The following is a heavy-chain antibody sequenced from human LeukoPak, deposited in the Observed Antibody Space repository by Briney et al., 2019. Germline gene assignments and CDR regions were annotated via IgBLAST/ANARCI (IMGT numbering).Heavy chain of an antibody. CDR2: INPNSGGT. V-gene: IGHV1-2*02. CDR3: ARDFGVVPAPNTSGY. D-gene: IGHD2-2*01. CDR1: GYTFTGYY. J-gene: IGHJ4*02. Sequence: GASVKVSCKASGYTFTGYYMHWVRQAPGQGLEWMGWINPNSGGTHYAQKFQGRVTMTRDTSISTAYMELSRLRSDDTAVYYCARDFGVVPAPNTSGYWGQGTLVTVSS.